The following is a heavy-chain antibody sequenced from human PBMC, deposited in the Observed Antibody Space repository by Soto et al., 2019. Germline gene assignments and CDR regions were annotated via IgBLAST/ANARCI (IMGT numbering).Heavy chain of an antibody. CDR3: AKTQYYDYIWGSYTDRGIDY. CDR1: GFTFSSYA. D-gene: IGHD3-16*01. V-gene: IGHV3-23*01. Sequence: GGSLRLSCAASGFTFSSYAMSWVRQAPVKGLEWVSAISGSGGSTYYADSVKGRFTISRDNSKNTLYLQMNSLRAEDTAVYYCAKTQYYDYIWGSYTDRGIDYWGQGTLVTVSS. J-gene: IGHJ4*02. CDR2: ISGSGGST.